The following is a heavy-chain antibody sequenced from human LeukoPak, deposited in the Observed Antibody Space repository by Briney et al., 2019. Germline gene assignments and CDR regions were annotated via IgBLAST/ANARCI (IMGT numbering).Heavy chain of an antibody. CDR2: IIPILGIA. CDR1: GGTFSSYA. D-gene: IGHD2-8*01. J-gene: IGHJ4*02. V-gene: IGHV1-69*04. CDR3: ARDDNYCTNGVCSDY. Sequence: GSSMKVSCTASGGTFSSYAISWVRQAPGQGLEWMGRIIPILGIANYAQKFQGRVTITADKSTSTAYMELSSLRSEDTAVYYCARDDNYCTNGVCSDYWGQGTLVTVSS.